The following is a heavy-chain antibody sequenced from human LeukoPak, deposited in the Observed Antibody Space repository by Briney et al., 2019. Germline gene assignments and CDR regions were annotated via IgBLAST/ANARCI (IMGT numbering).Heavy chain of an antibody. CDR2: IYSGGTT. Sequence: QPGRSLRLSCAASGFTFSSYGMHWVRQAPGKGLEWVAVIYSGGTTYYADSVKGRLTISRDNSKNTLYLQMNRLRAEDTAVHYCARGVTPDWFDPWGQGTLVTVSS. CDR1: GFTFSSYG. J-gene: IGHJ5*02. D-gene: IGHD2-21*02. V-gene: IGHV3-NL1*01. CDR3: ARGVTPDWFDP.